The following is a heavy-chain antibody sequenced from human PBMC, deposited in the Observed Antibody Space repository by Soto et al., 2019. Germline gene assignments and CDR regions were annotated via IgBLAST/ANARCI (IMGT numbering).Heavy chain of an antibody. D-gene: IGHD3-16*01. CDR2: INAGNGNT. J-gene: IGHJ5*02. CDR1: GYTFTSYA. CDR3: ARDRLSSGGVSRWFDP. Sequence: ASVKVSCKASGYTFTSYAMHWVRQAPGQRLEWMGWINAGNGNTKYSQKFQGRVTITRDTSASTAYMELSSLRSEDTAVYYCARDRLSSGGVSRWFDPWGQGTLVTVSS. V-gene: IGHV1-3*01.